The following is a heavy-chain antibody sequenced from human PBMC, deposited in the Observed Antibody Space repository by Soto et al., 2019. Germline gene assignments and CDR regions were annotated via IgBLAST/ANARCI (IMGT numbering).Heavy chain of an antibody. Sequence: QVQLVQSGAEVKKPGSSVEVSCKASGGTFSSYAISWVRQAPGQGLEWMGGIIPIFGTANYAQKFQGRVTITADESTSTAYMELSSLRSEDTAVYYCARGAYDSSGYQYYFDYWGQGTLVTVSS. CDR2: IIPIFGTA. CDR3: ARGAYDSSGYQYYFDY. D-gene: IGHD3-22*01. CDR1: GGTFSSYA. V-gene: IGHV1-69*01. J-gene: IGHJ4*02.